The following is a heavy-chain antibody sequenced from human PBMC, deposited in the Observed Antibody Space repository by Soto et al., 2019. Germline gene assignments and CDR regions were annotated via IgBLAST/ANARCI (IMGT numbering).Heavy chain of an antibody. Sequence: SETLSLTCTVSGGSISSYYWSWIRQPPGKGLEWIGYMYYGGRTNYNPSLKSRVTISVDTSKMQVSLKLSSVTAADTAVYLCARGTPSPLIVRSSRGPWFDPWGQGTLVTVSS. J-gene: IGHJ5*02. CDR1: GGSISSYY. CDR3: ARGTPSPLIVRSSRGPWFDP. CDR2: MYYGGRT. V-gene: IGHV4-59*08. D-gene: IGHD2-15*01.